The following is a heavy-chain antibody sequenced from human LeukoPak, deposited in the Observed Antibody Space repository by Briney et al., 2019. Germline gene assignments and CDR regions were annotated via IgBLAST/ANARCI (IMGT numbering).Heavy chain of an antibody. D-gene: IGHD5-12*01. CDR1: GFTVSNNY. Sequence: PGGSLRLSCAASGFTVSNNYMSWVRQAPGKGLEWVSVIHSGGTANYADPVQGRFTISRDNSKTTVYLHMNSLRAEDTAVYYCARDSDSGHGPFASWGQGTLVTVSS. CDR2: IHSGGTA. V-gene: IGHV3-53*01. CDR3: ARDSDSGHGPFAS. J-gene: IGHJ4*02.